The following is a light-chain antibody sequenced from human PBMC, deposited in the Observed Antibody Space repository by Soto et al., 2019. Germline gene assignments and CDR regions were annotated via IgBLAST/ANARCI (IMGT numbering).Light chain of an antibody. CDR1: QDINNY. V-gene: IGKV1-33*01. J-gene: IGKJ2*01. CDR2: DAS. CDR3: QQYDNLPPYT. Sequence: DIQMTQSPPSLSVSVGDRVTITCQASQDINNYLNWYQQKAGKAPKLLIYDASSLETGVPSRFSGSGSGTDFTFIISSLQPEDTATYYCQQYDNLPPYTFGQGTKVDIK.